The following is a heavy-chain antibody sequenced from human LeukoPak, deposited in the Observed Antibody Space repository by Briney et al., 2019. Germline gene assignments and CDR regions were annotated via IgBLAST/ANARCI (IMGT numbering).Heavy chain of an antibody. J-gene: IGHJ5*02. CDR2: LTDSGDAT. V-gene: IGHV3-23*01. D-gene: IGHD5-12*01. Sequence: GGSLRLSCVVSGFTFSHYAMSWVRHAPGTGLEGVGSLTDSGDATYYADSVKGRLTISRDNSNSTLYLHISGLRDEDTAVYYCARGYSHNSGGWLDPWGQGTLVTVSS. CDR1: GFTFSHYA. CDR3: ARGYSHNSGGWLDP.